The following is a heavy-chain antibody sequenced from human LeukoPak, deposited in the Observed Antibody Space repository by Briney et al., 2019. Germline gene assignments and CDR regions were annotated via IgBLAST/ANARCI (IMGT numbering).Heavy chain of an antibody. CDR2: INPNSGGT. Sequence: ASVKVPCKASGYTFTGYYMHWVRQAPGQGLEWMGWINPNSGGTNYAQKFQGRVTMTRDTSISTAYMELSRLRSDDTAVYYCARVPTIFGVVNYFDYWGQGTLVTVSS. CDR1: GYTFTGYY. J-gene: IGHJ4*02. V-gene: IGHV1-2*02. D-gene: IGHD3-3*01. CDR3: ARVPTIFGVVNYFDY.